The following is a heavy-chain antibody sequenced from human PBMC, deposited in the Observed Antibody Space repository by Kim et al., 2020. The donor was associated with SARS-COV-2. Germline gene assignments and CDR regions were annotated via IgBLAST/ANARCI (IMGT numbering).Heavy chain of an antibody. Sequence: GGSLRLSCAASGFTFSNAWMSWVRQAPGKGLEWVGRIKSKTDGGTTDYAAPVKGRFTISRDDSKNTLYLQMNSLKTEDTAVYYCTTDSRQEVAVDAFDIWGQGTMVTVSS. CDR2: IKSKTDGGTT. CDR1: GFTFSNAW. J-gene: IGHJ3*02. CDR3: TTDSRQEVAVDAFDI. V-gene: IGHV3-15*01.